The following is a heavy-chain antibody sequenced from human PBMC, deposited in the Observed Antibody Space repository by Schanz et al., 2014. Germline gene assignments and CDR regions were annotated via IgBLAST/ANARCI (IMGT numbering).Heavy chain of an antibody. D-gene: IGHD3-3*01. J-gene: IGHJ4*02. CDR3: AATTILAD. V-gene: IGHV3-66*01. CDR2: IYLDGST. Sequence: EEQVVESGGGLVQPGGSLRLSCAVSGFTVSNTYMCWVRQAPGKGLQWVSCIYLDGSTYYADSVKGRLTISRDTSKNTLYLQMNSLRAEDTAVYYCAATTILADWGQGTLVAVSS. CDR1: GFTVSNTY.